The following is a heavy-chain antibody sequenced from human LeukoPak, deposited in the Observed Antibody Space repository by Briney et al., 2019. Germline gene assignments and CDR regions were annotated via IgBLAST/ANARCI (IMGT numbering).Heavy chain of an antibody. J-gene: IGHJ4*02. D-gene: IGHD2-15*01. CDR1: GFTFSNYN. V-gene: IGHV3-48*03. CDR2: ISSSGTTV. Sequence: GGSLRLSCAASGFTFSNYNMDWVRQAPGKGLEWVSYISSSGTTVYYADSVKGRFTISRDNAKDTLYLQMNSLRAEDTAVYYCARDKGWHDYFDYWGQGTLVTVSS. CDR3: ARDKGWHDYFDY.